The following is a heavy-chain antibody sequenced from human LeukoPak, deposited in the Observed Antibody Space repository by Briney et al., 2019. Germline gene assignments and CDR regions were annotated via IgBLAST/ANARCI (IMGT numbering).Heavy chain of an antibody. CDR1: GGSINNSTYY. CDR2: IYYSGST. Sequence: PSETLSLTCTVSGGSINNSTYYWGWIRQPPGKGLEWIGSIYYSGSTYYTPSLRSRVTISVDTSKNQFSLKLTSVTAADTAVYYCARGTRGYSYELDYWGQGTLVTVSS. D-gene: IGHD5-18*01. J-gene: IGHJ4*02. CDR3: ARGTRGYSYELDY. V-gene: IGHV4-39*07.